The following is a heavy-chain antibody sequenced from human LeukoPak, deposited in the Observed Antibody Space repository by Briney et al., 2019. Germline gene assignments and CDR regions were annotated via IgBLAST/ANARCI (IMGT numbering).Heavy chain of an antibody. J-gene: IGHJ6*02. CDR3: ARVSYYYGSGSYYNVSIHYYYGMDV. V-gene: IGHV4-59*01. CDR2: IYYSGST. Sequence: SETLSLTCTVSGGSISSYYWSWIRQPPGKGLEWIGYIYYSGSTNYNPSLKSRVTISVDTSKNQFSLKLSSVTAADTAVYYCARVSYYYGSGSYYNVSIHYYYGMDVWGQGTTVTVSS. CDR1: GGSISSYY. D-gene: IGHD3-10*01.